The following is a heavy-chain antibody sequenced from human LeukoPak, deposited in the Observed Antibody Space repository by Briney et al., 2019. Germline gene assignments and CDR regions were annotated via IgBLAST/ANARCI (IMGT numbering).Heavy chain of an antibody. CDR2: INPNSGGT. V-gene: IGHV1-2*06. D-gene: IGHD4-23*01. Sequence: VASVKVSCRASGYTFTTHGISWVRQATGQGLEWMGRINPNSGGTNYAQKFQGRVTMTRDTSISTAYMELSRLRSDDTAVYYCARDLGTLEDYWGQGTLVTVSS. J-gene: IGHJ4*02. CDR3: ARDLGTLEDY. CDR1: GYTFTTHG.